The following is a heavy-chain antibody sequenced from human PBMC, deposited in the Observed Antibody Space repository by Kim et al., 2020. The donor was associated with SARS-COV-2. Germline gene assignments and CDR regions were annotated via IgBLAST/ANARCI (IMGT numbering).Heavy chain of an antibody. J-gene: IGHJ4*02. CDR3: ARGTRPTGYDY. CDR2: I. V-gene: IGHV6-1*01. D-gene: IGHD1-1*01. Sequence: IDYATSVKSRISLNSDTSKNQFSLPLNSVTPEDTAVYYCARGTRPTGYDYWGQGTLVTVSS.